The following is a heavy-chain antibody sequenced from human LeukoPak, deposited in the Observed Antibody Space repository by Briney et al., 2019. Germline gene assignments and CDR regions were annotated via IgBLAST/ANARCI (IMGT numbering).Heavy chain of an antibody. V-gene: IGHV3-21*01. Sequence: GSLRLSCAASGFTFSSYSMNWVRQAPGKGLEWVSSINSSSSCIYYADSVKGRFTISRDNAKNSLYLQMNSLRAEDTAVYYCARDDCSSISCYHNWFDPWGQGTLVTVSS. CDR1: GFTFSSYS. J-gene: IGHJ5*02. D-gene: IGHD2-2*01. CDR3: ARDDCSSISCYHNWFDP. CDR2: INSSSSCI.